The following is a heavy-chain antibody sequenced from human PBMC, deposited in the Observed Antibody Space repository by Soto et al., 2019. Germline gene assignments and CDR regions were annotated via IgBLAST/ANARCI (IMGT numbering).Heavy chain of an antibody. CDR3: ACIFSGGYSYGFYYXGMDV. D-gene: IGHD5-18*01. V-gene: IGHV4-30-4*01. CDR1: GGSISSGGYY. Sequence: SHALSLTCTVSGGSISSGGYYGGCICQPTKKGLEGIGYIHYSGSTYHNPSLKSRVTISVDTSKNQFSLKLSSVTAADTAVCYCACIFSGGYSYGFYYXGMDVWGQGTTVT. CDR2: IHYSGST. J-gene: IGHJ6*02.